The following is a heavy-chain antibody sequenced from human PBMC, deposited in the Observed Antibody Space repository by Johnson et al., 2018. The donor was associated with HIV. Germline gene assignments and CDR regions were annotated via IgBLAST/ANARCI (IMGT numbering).Heavy chain of an antibody. D-gene: IGHD4-23*01. V-gene: IGHV3-30*19. CDR1: GFTFSSYG. CDR3: ASGEDYGGNYGAFDI. J-gene: IGHJ3*02. Sequence: VQLVESGGGVVQPGRSLRLSCAASGFTFSSYGMHWVRQAPGKGLEWVAVISYDGSNKYYADSVKGRFTISRDNSKNTLYLQMNSLRAEDTAVYYCASGEDYGGNYGAFDIWGQGTMVTVSS. CDR2: ISYDGSNK.